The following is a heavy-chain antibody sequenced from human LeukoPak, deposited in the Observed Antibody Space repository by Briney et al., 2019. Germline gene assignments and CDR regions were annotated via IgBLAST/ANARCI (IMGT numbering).Heavy chain of an antibody. CDR2: ISDSGSST. CDR1: GFTFSNYA. Sequence: GGSLRLSCAASGFTFSNYAMSWVRQAPGKGLEWVSGISDSGSSTYYADSVKGRFTISRDNSKNTLYLQMNSLRAEDTAVYYCAKEAMYSSGWYPSWFDPWGQGTLVTVSS. D-gene: IGHD6-13*01. J-gene: IGHJ5*02. CDR3: AKEAMYSSGWYPSWFDP. V-gene: IGHV3-23*01.